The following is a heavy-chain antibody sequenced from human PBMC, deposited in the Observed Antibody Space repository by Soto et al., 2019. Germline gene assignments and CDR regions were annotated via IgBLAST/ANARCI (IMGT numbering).Heavy chain of an antibody. D-gene: IGHD3-10*01. CDR1: GGSVSNSNYY. CDR2: VYYRGRS. V-gene: IGHV4-39*02. J-gene: IGHJ4*01. CDR3: ARDSGYGSGTSVNHYLDY. Sequence: PSETLSLTCTVSGGSVSNSNYYWGWIRQSPGKGLEWIGSVYYRGRSYSKSSVKSRVTISVDTSKNQFSLNLNSVTASDTAVYYCARDSGYGSGTSVNHYLDYWGHGTLVTVSS.